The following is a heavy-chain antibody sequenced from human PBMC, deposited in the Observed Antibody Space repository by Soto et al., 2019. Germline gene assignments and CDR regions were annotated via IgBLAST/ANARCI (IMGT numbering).Heavy chain of an antibody. V-gene: IGHV1-46*01. CDR2: INPSGGST. CDR3: ERAGVVVTLDY. D-gene: IGHD2-21*02. CDR1: GYTFTSYY. J-gene: IGHJ4*02. Sequence: GASVKVSCKASGYTFTSYYMHWVRQAPGQGLEWMGIINPSGGSTSYAQKFQGRVTMTRDTSTSTVYMELSSLRSEDTAVYYCERAGVVVTLDYWGQGPLVTVSS.